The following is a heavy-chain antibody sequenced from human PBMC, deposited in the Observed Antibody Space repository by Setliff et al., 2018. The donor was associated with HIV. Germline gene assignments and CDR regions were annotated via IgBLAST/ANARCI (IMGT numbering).Heavy chain of an antibody. CDR1: GYNFITFG. V-gene: IGHV1-18*01. CDR3: ARGSARNIVVAASLDI. J-gene: IGHJ4*01. CDR2: ISTYSGKT. Sequence: ASVKVSCKASGYNFITFGINWVRQAPGQGLEWMGRISTYSGKTDYAEKFQGRLTMTMDTSTRTVFMELRSLTLDDTSVSYCARGSARNIVVAASLDIWGQGTLFTVSS. D-gene: IGHD6-19*01.